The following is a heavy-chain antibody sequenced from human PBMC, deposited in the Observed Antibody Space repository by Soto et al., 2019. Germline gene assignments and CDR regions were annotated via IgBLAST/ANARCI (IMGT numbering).Heavy chain of an antibody. D-gene: IGHD6-25*01. Sequence: GGSLRLSCAASGFTFSSYGMHWVRQAPGKGLEWVAVIWYDGSNKYYADSVKGRFTISRDNSKNTLYLQMNSLRAEDTAVYYCASVSIAAVGWDDAFDIWGQGTMVTVSS. CDR3: ASVSIAAVGWDDAFDI. CDR1: GFTFSSYG. CDR2: IWYDGSNK. J-gene: IGHJ3*02. V-gene: IGHV3-33*01.